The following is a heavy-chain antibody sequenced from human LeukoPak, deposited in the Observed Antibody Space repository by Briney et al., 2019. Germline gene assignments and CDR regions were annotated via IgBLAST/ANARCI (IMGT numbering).Heavy chain of an antibody. V-gene: IGHV4-59*08. CDR2: IYYSGST. Sequence: SETLSLTCTVSGGSISSYYWSWLRQPPGKGLEWIGHIYYSGSTNYNPSHKSRVTISVDTSKNQFSLKLSSVTAADTAVYYCASSYYYYYGMDVWGQGTTVTVSS. J-gene: IGHJ6*02. CDR3: ASSYYYYYGMDV. CDR1: GGSISSYY.